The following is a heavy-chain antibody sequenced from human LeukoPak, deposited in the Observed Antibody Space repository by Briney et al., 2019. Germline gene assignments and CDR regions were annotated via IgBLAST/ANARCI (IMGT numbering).Heavy chain of an antibody. J-gene: IGHJ4*02. Sequence: GASVKVSCKASGYTFTSYGINWVRQATGQGLEWMGWMNPNSGSTGYAQKFQGRVTMTRNTSISTAYMELSSLRSEDTAVYYCARGRNIVGAIGVNYWGQGTLVTVSS. CDR3: ARGRNIVGAIGVNY. V-gene: IGHV1-8*02. CDR1: GYTFTSYG. D-gene: IGHD1-26*01. CDR2: MNPNSGST.